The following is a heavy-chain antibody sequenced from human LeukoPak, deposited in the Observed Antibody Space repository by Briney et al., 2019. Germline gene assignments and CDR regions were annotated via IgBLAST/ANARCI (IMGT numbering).Heavy chain of an antibody. J-gene: IGHJ6*02. CDR1: GGSISSYY. CDR2: IYYSGST. D-gene: IGHD2-2*01. CDR3: ARFVVVPAASYYYYYYGMDV. V-gene: IGHV4-59*08. Sequence: SETLSLTCTVSGGSISSYYWSWIRQPPGKGLEWIGYIYYSGSTNYNPSLKSRVTISADTSKNQFSLKLSSVTAADTVVYYCARFVVVPAASYYYYYYGMDVWGQGTTVTVSS.